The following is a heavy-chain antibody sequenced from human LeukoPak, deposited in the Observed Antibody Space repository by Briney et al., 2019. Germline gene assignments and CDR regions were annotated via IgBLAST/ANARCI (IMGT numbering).Heavy chain of an antibody. CDR2: ISAYNGNT. J-gene: IGHJ4*02. CDR3: ARAITMVRGVSPSVELHKLYYFDY. D-gene: IGHD3-10*01. V-gene: IGHV1-18*04. Sequence: GASVKVSYKASGYTFTSYGISWVRQAPGQGREWMGWISAYNGNTTYAQKLQGRVTMTTDTSTSTAYMELRSLRSDDTAVYYCARAITMVRGVSPSVELHKLYYFDYWGQGTLVTVSS. CDR1: GYTFTSYG.